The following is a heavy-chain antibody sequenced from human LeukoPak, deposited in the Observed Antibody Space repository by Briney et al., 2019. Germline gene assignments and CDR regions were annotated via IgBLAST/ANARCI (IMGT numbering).Heavy chain of an antibody. V-gene: IGHV1-69*04. CDR2: IIPILGIA. J-gene: IGHJ4*02. Sequence: GASVKVSCKASGGTFSSYAISWVRQAPGQGLEWMGRIIPILGIANYAQKFQGRVTITADKSTSTAYMELSSLSSEDTAVYYCARDRSSSSLHYWGQGTLVTVSS. CDR3: ARDRSSSSLHY. CDR1: GGTFSSYA. D-gene: IGHD6-6*01.